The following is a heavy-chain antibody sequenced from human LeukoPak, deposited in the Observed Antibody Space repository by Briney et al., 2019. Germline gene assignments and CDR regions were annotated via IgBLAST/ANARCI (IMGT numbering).Heavy chain of an antibody. CDR2: IRKDGSEK. CDR3: AKDRVREMATTYFDY. CDR1: GFTFSSYW. J-gene: IGHJ4*02. V-gene: IGHV3-7*01. Sequence: GGSLRLSCAASGFTFSSYWMTWVRQAPGKGLEWVANIRKDGSEKYYVDSVKGRFTVSRDNAKNSLYLQVNSLRAEDTAVYYCAKDRVREMATTYFDYWGQGTLVTVSS. D-gene: IGHD5-24*01.